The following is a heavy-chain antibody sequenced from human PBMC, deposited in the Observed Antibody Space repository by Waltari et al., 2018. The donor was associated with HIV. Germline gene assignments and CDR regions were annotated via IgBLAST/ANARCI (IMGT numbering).Heavy chain of an antibody. Sequence: RLQESGPGLVKPSGTLSLTCVVSGDSMRSTNWWSWVRQSPGKGLAWIGEIYYSGKTNYNPSFESRLFISIDTLKNEFSLRLKSMTAADTGIYYCAAEQGRPDDGPGLRPRGEDYFYYSGLDVWGPGTTVTVSS. CDR1: GDSMRSTNW. J-gene: IGHJ6*02. CDR2: IYYSGKT. V-gene: IGHV4-4*02. CDR3: AAEQGRPDDGPGLRPRGEDYFYYSGLDV. D-gene: IGHD4-17*01.